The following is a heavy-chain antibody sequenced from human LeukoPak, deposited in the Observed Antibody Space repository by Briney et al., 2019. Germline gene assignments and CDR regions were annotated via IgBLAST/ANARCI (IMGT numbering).Heavy chain of an antibody. Sequence: SETLSLTCTVSGGSVSSGSYYWSWIRQPPGKGLEWIGYIYYSGSTNYNPSLKSRVTISVDTSKNQFSLKLSSVTAADTALYYCARSQYSASWYVWGQGTLVTVSS. V-gene: IGHV4-61*01. CDR1: GGSVSSGSYY. CDR3: ARSQYSASWYV. J-gene: IGHJ4*02. CDR2: IYYSGST. D-gene: IGHD6-13*01.